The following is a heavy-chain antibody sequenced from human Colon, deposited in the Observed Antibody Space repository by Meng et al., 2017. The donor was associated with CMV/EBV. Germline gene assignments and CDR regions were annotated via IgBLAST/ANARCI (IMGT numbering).Heavy chain of an antibody. D-gene: IGHD2-8*01. CDR3: VRAGRKYAFDS. J-gene: IGHJ4*02. CDR1: GFTFTDYY. V-gene: IGHV3-72*01. Sequence: GGSLRLSCAASGFTFTDYYMDWVRQSPGKGLEWVGRAKNKANHYGTEYTASVKGRFTISRDDSNDSLYLQMNSLKTEDTAVYSCVRAGRKYAFDSWGQGTLVTVSS. CDR2: AKNKANHYGT.